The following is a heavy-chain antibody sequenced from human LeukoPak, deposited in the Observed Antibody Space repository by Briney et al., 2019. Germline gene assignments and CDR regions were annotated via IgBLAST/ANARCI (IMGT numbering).Heavy chain of an antibody. Sequence: GGSLRLSCAASGFTFSSYSMNWVRQAPGKGLEWVSSISSSSSYIYYADSGKGRFTISRDNAKNSLYLQMNSVRAEDTAVYYCAREVDTCFDYWGQGTLVTVSS. D-gene: IGHD5-18*01. V-gene: IGHV3-21*01. J-gene: IGHJ4*02. CDR3: AREVDTCFDY. CDR2: ISSSSSYI. CDR1: GFTFSSYS.